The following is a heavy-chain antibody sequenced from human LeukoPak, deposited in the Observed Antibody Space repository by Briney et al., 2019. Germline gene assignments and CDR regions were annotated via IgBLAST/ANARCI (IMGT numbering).Heavy chain of an antibody. CDR3: ASLPGSGNY. Sequence: SETLSLTCTVSGDSISSGDYYWSWIRQPAGKGLEWIGRISSSGSTNYNPSLKSRVTISVDTSKNQFSLKLSSVTAADTAVCYCASLPGSGNYWGQGTLVTVSS. D-gene: IGHD3-10*01. V-gene: IGHV4-61*02. J-gene: IGHJ4*02. CDR1: GDSISSGDYY. CDR2: ISSSGST.